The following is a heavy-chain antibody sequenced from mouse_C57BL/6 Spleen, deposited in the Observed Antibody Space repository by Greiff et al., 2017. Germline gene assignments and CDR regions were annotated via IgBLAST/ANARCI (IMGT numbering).Heavy chain of an antibody. CDR1: GFTFSSYA. CDR3: ARDRVTTVVARDWYFDV. V-gene: IGHV5-4*01. CDR2: ISDGGSYT. Sequence: DVMLVESGGGLVKPGGSLKLSCAASGFTFSSYAMSWVRQTPEKRLEWVATISDGGSYTYYPDNVKGRFTISRDNAKNNLYLQMSHLKSEDTAMYYCARDRVTTVVARDWYFDVWGTGTTVTVSS. D-gene: IGHD1-1*01. J-gene: IGHJ1*03.